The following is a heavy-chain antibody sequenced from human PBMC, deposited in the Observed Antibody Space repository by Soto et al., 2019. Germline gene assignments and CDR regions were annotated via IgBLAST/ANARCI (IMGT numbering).Heavy chain of an antibody. D-gene: IGHD2-21*02. V-gene: IGHV3-7*01. CDR3: ARLRDTPFDY. J-gene: IGHJ4*02. CDR2: IKQDGSEK. CDR1: GFTFSSYW. Sequence: GGSLRLSCAASGFTFSSYWMGRVRQAPGKGLEWVANIKQDGSEKYYVDSVKGRFTITRDNAKNSLYLQMNSLRAEDTAVYYCARLRDTPFDYWGQGTLVTVSS.